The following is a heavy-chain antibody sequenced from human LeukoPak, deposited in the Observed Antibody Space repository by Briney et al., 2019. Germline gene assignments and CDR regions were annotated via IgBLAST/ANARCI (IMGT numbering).Heavy chain of an antibody. J-gene: IGHJ3*02. CDR2: ISSSSSTI. CDR3: ARLIDLTGYRKDAFDI. Sequence: GGSLRLSCAASGFTFSSYSMNWVRQAPGKGLEWVSYISSSSSTIYYADSVKGRFTISRDNAKNSLYLQMNSLRAEDTAVYYCARLIDLTGYRKDAFDIWGQGTMVTVSS. D-gene: IGHD3-9*01. V-gene: IGHV3-48*01. CDR1: GFTFSSYS.